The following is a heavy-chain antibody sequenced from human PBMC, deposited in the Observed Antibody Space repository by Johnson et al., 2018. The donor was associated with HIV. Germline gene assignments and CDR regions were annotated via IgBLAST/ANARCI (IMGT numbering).Heavy chain of an antibody. D-gene: IGHD3-10*01. CDR3: ATLWFGEVSVYDAFDV. CDR2: INWNGGST. Sequence: MLLVESGGGVVRPGGSLRLSCAASGFTFDDYGMSWVRQAPGKGLEWVSGINWNGGSTGYADSVKDRFTISRENAKNSLYLQMNSLRAEDSAVYYCATLWFGEVSVYDAFDVWGQGTMVTVSS. V-gene: IGHV3-20*04. J-gene: IGHJ3*01. CDR1: GFTFDDYG.